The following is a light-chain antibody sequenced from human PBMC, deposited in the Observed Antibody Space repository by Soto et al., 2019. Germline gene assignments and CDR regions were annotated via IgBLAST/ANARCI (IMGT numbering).Light chain of an antibody. CDR1: QTISSW. CDR2: AAS. CDR3: QQYNSYSGT. J-gene: IGKJ1*01. Sequence: DIQMTQSPSTLSGSVGDRVTITCRASQTISSWLAWYQQKPGKAPKVLIYAASSLQSGVPSRFSGSGSGTEFTLTISSLQPDDFATYYCQQYNSYSGTFGQGTKVDIK. V-gene: IGKV1-5*01.